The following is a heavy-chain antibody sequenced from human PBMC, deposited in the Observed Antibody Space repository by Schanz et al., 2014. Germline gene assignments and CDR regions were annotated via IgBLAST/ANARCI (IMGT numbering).Heavy chain of an antibody. CDR2: IVPIAGIT. CDR3: ARDFSAYVGNYFDY. D-gene: IGHD5-12*01. J-gene: IGHJ4*02. Sequence: QVQLVQSGAEVKKPGSSVKVSCKASGGTFSSDTFSWVRQAPGQGLEWMGRIVPIAGITNYAQKFQGRVTNTADKSTSTAYMDLSSLRPEDTAVYYCARDFSAYVGNYFDYWGQGTLVTVSS. CDR1: GGTFSSDT. V-gene: IGHV1-69*08.